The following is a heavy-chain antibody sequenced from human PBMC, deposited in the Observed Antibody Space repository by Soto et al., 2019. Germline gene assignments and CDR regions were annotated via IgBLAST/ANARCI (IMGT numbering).Heavy chain of an antibody. CDR1: GFTFSNAW. J-gene: IGHJ4*02. CDR2: IKSKTDGGTT. D-gene: IGHD6-19*01. V-gene: IGHV3-15*01. CDR3: TTGAVAGTRPNYYFDY. Sequence: GVSLRLSCAASGFTFSNAWMSWVRQAPGKGLEWVGRIKSKTDGGTTDYAAPVKGRFTISRDDSKNTLYLQMNSLKTEDTAVYYCTTGAVAGTRPNYYFDYWGQGTLVTVSS.